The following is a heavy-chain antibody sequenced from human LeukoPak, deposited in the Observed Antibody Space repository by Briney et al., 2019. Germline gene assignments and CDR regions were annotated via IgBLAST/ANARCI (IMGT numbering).Heavy chain of an antibody. Sequence: GGSLRLSCVASGFIFSDYSMNWVRQAPGRGLEWVSSIDRSGSYIYYADSVKGRFTISRDNAKNSLYLQMNSLRAEDTAVYYCAELGITMIGGVWGKGTTVTISS. D-gene: IGHD3-10*02. CDR2: IDRSGSYI. J-gene: IGHJ6*04. CDR1: GFIFSDYS. V-gene: IGHV3-21*01. CDR3: AELGITMIGGV.